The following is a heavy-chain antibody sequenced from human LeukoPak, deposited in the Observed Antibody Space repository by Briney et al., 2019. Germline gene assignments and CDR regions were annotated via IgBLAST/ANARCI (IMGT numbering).Heavy chain of an antibody. CDR3: ARSYEGSGFSD. J-gene: IGHJ4*02. V-gene: IGHV3-21*01. CDR1: GFTFSSYS. Sequence: GGSLRLSCAASGFTFSSYSMNWVRQAPGKGLEWVSSITNSSRYTYYADSVKGRFTISRDNGKNSLYLQMNSLRAEDTAVYYCARSYEGSGFSDWGQGTLVTVSS. D-gene: IGHD3-3*01. CDR2: ITNSSRYT.